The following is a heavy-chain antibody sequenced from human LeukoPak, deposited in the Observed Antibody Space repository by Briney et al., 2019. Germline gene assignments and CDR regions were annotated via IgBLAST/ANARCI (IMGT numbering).Heavy chain of an antibody. CDR1: GGSISSYY. J-gene: IGHJ3*02. Sequence: TSETLSLTCTVSGGSISSYYWSWIRQPPGKGLEWIGYIYYSGSTNYNPSLKSRVTISVDTSKNQFSLKLSSVTAADTAVYYCARGGQYYYDSSGSDDAFDIWGQGTMVTVSS. V-gene: IGHV4-59*01. CDR2: IYYSGST. D-gene: IGHD3-22*01. CDR3: ARGGQYYYDSSGSDDAFDI.